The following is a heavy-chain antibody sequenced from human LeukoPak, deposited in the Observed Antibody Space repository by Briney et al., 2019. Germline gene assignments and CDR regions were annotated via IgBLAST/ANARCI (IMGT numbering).Heavy chain of an antibody. CDR1: GFNFNNYW. D-gene: IGHD4-23*01. J-gene: IGHJ4*02. CDR3: AKDSPEGNSFFDY. V-gene: IGHV3-23*01. Sequence: GGSLRLSCAASGFNFNNYWMSWVRQAPGKGLEWVSAISGSGGSTYYADSVKGRFTISRDNSKNTLYLQMNSLRAEDTAVYYCAKDSPEGNSFFDYWGQGTLVTVSS. CDR2: ISGSGGST.